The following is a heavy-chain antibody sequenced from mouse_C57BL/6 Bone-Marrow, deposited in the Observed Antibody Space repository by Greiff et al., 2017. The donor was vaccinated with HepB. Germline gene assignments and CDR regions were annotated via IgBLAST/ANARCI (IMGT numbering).Heavy chain of an antibody. CDR3: AGNPYYFDY. CDR1: GYTFTDYY. J-gene: IGHJ2*01. V-gene: IGHV1-76*01. Sequence: QVQLQQSGAELVRPGASVKLSCKASGYTFTDYYINWVKQRPGQGLEWIARIYPGSGNTYYNEKFKGKATLTAEKSSSTAYMQLSSLTYEDSAVYFCAGNPYYFDYWGQGTTLTVSS. D-gene: IGHD2-1*01. CDR2: IYPGSGNT.